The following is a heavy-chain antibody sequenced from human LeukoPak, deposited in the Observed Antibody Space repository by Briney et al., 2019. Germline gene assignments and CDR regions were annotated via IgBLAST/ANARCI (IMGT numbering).Heavy chain of an antibody. V-gene: IGHV4-28*01. CDR3: ARIYYDILTGYYVDY. CDR2: IYYSGST. Sequence: SETLSLTCAVSGYSISSSNWWGWIRQPPGKGLEWIGFIYYSGSTYYNPSLKSRLTMSVDTSKNQFSLKLSSVTAVDTAVYYCARIYYDILTGYYVDYWGQGTLVTVSS. J-gene: IGHJ4*02. D-gene: IGHD3-9*01. CDR1: GYSISSSNW.